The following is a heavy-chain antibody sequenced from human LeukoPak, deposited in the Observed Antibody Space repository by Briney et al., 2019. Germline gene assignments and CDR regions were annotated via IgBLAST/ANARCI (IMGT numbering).Heavy chain of an antibody. CDR1: GGSISSYY. CDR3: ARQRLWFGDGYYGMDV. V-gene: IGHV4-59*08. J-gene: IGHJ6*02. CDR2: IYYSGST. Sequence: SSETLSLTCTVSGGSISSYYWSWIRQPPGKGLEWIGYIYYSGSTNYNPSLKSRVTISVDTSKNQFSLKLSSVTAADTAVYYCARQRLWFGDGYYGMDVWGQGTTVTVSS. D-gene: IGHD3-10*01.